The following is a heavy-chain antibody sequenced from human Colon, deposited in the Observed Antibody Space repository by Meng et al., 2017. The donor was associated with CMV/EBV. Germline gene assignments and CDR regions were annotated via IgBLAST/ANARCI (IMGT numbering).Heavy chain of an antibody. V-gene: IGHV4-39*07. CDR2: MYFSGIA. CDR1: CDPISSGSHS. Sequence: QVQLHESGPGPGKPCESLSLNCTASCDPISSGSHSWAWFGQTPGKRLEWIGSMYFSGIADYTPSLKSRVTISLHATQKQFSLRLTSVTAADSAVYFCARDLTNKWFYYWGQGTLVTVSS. D-gene: IGHD1-26*01. CDR3: ARDLTNKWFYY. J-gene: IGHJ4*02.